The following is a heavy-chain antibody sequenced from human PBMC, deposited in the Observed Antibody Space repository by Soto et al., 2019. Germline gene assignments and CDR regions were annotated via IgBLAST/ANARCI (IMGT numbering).Heavy chain of an antibody. CDR3: ARGQFSSGWYRGNWFDP. CDR1: GFNVTTNY. D-gene: IGHD6-19*01. V-gene: IGHV3-53*01. Sequence: GGSLRLSCAASGFNVTTNYVIWVRQAPGKALEWVSALYSGGNPYYADSLRGRLSVSSDASKNTVDLQIDSLTTDDTAVYYCARGQFSSGWYRGNWFDPRGRGTLVTVSS. CDR2: LYSGGNP. J-gene: IGHJ5*02.